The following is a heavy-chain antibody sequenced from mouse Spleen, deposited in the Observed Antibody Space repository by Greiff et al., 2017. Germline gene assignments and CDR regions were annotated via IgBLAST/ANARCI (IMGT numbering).Heavy chain of an antibody. Sequence: EVQVVESGPGLVKPSQSLSLTCSVTGYSITSGYYWNWIRQFPGNKLEWMGYISYDGSNNYNPSLKNRISITRDPSKNQFFLKLNSVTTEDTATYYCARGYDYDVYAMDYWGQGTSVTVSS. D-gene: IGHD2-4*01. CDR2: ISYDGSN. CDR3: ARGYDYDVYAMDY. CDR1: GYSITSGYY. V-gene: IGHV3-6*01. J-gene: IGHJ4*01.